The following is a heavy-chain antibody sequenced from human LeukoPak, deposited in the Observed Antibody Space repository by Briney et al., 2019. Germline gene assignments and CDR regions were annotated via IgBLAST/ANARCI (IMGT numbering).Heavy chain of an antibody. CDR1: GFTFNNYV. J-gene: IGHJ4*02. CDR2: ISGSGGST. CDR3: ARVPILRGYSYGYVDY. D-gene: IGHD5-18*01. Sequence: GGSLRLSCAASGFTFNNYVMNWVRQTPGKGLEWVSGISGSGGSTYYADSVKGRFTISRDNSKNTLYLQMNSLRAEDTAVYYCARVPILRGYSYGYVDYWGQGTLVTVSS. V-gene: IGHV3-23*01.